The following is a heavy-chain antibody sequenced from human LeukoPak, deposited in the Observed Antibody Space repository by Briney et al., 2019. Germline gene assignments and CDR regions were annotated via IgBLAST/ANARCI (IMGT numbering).Heavy chain of an antibody. CDR3: ATLGYHLDS. CDR2: FAGSDTTT. D-gene: IGHD3-22*01. CDR1: GFTFDSYA. V-gene: IGHV3-48*03. Sequence: GGSLRLSCAPSGFTFDSYAMNWVRQAPGKGLEWVSYFAGSDTTTYYADSVKGRFTISRDNAKNPLYLQMNSLRAEDTALYYCATLGYHLDSWGQGTLVTVSS. J-gene: IGHJ4*02.